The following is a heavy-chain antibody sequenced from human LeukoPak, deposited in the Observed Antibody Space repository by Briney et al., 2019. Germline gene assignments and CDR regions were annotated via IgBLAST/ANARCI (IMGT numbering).Heavy chain of an antibody. V-gene: IGHV3-11*04. CDR1: GGSFSGYY. J-gene: IGHJ6*03. Sequence: LSLTCAVYGGSFSGYYMSWIRQAPGKGLEWVSYISSSGSTIYYADSVKGRFTISRDNAKNSLYLQMNSLRAEDTAVYYCARVWYGDSPGINYYMDVWGKGTTVTVSS. D-gene: IGHD4-17*01. CDR3: ARVWYGDSPGINYYMDV. CDR2: ISSSGSTI.